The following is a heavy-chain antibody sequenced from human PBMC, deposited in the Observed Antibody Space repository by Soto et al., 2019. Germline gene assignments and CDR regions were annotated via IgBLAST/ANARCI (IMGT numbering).Heavy chain of an antibody. J-gene: IGHJ5*02. CDR2: IYYSGTT. CDR3: ARQNTGNNWFGP. V-gene: IGHV4-39*01. Sequence: SETLSLTCTVSGGSINSGAYSWVWIRQSPVKGLKWIGSIYYSGTTYYNQSLESRVTMSVDTSKNQFSLKLSSVTAADTTVYYCARQNTGNNWFGPWGQGTLVTSP. CDR1: GGSINSGAYS. D-gene: IGHD4-17*01.